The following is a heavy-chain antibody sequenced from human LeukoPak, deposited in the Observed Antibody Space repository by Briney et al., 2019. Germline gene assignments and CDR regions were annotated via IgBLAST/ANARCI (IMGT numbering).Heavy chain of an antibody. Sequence: ASVKVSCKASGYTFTSYYMHWVRQAPGQGLEWMGWISAYNGNTNYAQKLQGRVTMTTDTSTSTAYMELRSLRSDDTAVYYCARDEDYYDSSGPDAFDIWGQGTMVTVSS. J-gene: IGHJ3*02. CDR1: GYTFTSYY. CDR2: ISAYNGNT. D-gene: IGHD3-22*01. CDR3: ARDEDYYDSSGPDAFDI. V-gene: IGHV1-18*04.